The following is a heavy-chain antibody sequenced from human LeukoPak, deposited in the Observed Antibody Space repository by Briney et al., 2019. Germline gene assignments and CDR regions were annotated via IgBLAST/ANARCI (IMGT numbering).Heavy chain of an antibody. V-gene: IGHV1-24*01. CDR2: FSRKDDEA. D-gene: IGHD3-22*01. J-gene: IGHJ4*02. CDR1: GYTLTDFS. Sequence: ASLKVSCNISGYTLTDFSMHWVRQAPGKGLEWMGGFSRKDDEAIYAPHFQGRVTVTEDTSTDTAYMELSSLRSEDTAVYYCATLDSYYDNSGRPLVPDWGQGTLVTVPS. CDR3: ATLDSYYDNSGRPLVPD.